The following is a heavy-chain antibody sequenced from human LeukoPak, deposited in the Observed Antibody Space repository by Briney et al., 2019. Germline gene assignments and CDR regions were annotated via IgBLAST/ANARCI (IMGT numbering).Heavy chain of an antibody. D-gene: IGHD2-15*01. CDR2: IYPGDSDT. CDR3: ARWHGGTRRGGDDAFDI. J-gene: IGHJ3*02. Sequence: GESLKISCKGSGYSFTSYWIGWARQMPGKGLEWMGIIYPGDSDTRYSPSFQGQVTISADKSISTAYLQWSSLKASDTAMYYCARWHGGTRRGGDDAFDIWGQGTMVTVSS. V-gene: IGHV5-51*01. CDR1: GYSFTSYW.